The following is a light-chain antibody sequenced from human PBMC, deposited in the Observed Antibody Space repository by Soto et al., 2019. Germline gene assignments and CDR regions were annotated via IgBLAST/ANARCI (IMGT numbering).Light chain of an antibody. CDR1: QSLLYRSNNKNY. CDR3: QQYYSLPVT. V-gene: IGKV4-1*01. Sequence: DRVRIQSEDSLAVSLGARATINCKSSQSLLYRSNNKNYLAWYQKKPGQPPKLVISWASTRESGVPDRFSGSGSETDFTLTIRNLQAEDVAVYYCQQYYSLPVTFGGGTKVDIK. J-gene: IGKJ4*01. CDR2: WAS.